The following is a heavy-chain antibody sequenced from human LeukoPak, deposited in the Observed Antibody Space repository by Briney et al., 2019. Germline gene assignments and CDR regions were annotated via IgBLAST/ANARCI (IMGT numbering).Heavy chain of an antibody. CDR2: INHSGST. Sequence: SETLSLTCTVSGGSISGYYWSWIRQPPGKGLEWIGEINHSGSTNYNPSLKSRVTISVDTSKNQFSLKLSSVTAADTAVYYCARAVKPLNWGTMVPYFDYWGQGTLVTVSS. CDR1: GGSISGYY. CDR3: ARAVKPLNWGTMVPYFDY. D-gene: IGHD4/OR15-4a*01. J-gene: IGHJ4*02. V-gene: IGHV4-34*01.